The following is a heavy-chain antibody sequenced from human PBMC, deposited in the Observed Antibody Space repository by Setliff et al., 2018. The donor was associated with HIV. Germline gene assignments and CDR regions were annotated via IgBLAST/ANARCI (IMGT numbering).Heavy chain of an antibody. J-gene: IGHJ4*02. D-gene: IGHD6-13*01. CDR2: INWNGGST. CDR1: GFTFSNYA. V-gene: IGHV3-20*04. CDR3: AREGIAAAGSYSYGFGQIDY. Sequence: PGGSLRLSCAASGFTFSNYAMSWVRQAPGKGLEWVSGINWNGGSTGYADSVRGRFTISRDNAKNSLYLQMNSLRAEDTALSYCAREGIAAAGSYSYGFGQIDYWGQGTLVTVSS.